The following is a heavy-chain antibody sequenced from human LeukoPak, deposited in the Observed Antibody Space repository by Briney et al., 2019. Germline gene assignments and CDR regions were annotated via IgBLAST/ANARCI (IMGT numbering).Heavy chain of an antibody. J-gene: IGHJ4*02. Sequence: GGSLRLSCAASGFTVSSNYMSWVRQAPGKGLEWVSSITSSSTYRYYADSVKGRFTISRDNAKNSLYLQINSLTAEDTAVYYCAKDWARFGSSGYYYFDYWGQGTLVTVSS. CDR2: ITSSSTYR. V-gene: IGHV3-21*01. CDR3: AKDWARFGSSGYYYFDY. CDR1: GFTVSSNY. D-gene: IGHD3-22*01.